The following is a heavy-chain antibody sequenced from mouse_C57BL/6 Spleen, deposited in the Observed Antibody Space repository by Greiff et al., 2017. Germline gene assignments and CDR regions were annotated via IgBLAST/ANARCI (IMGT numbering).Heavy chain of an antibody. CDR1: GYSFTDYN. V-gene: IGHV1-39*01. CDR2: INPNYGTT. Sequence: VQLQQSGPELVKPGASVKISCKASGYSFTDYNMNWVKQSNGKSLEWIGVINPNYGTTSYNQKFKGKATLTVDKSSSTAYMQLNSLTSEDSAVDYCASDYSGGSYAMDYWGQGTSVTVSS. CDR3: ASDYSGGSYAMDY. J-gene: IGHJ4*01. D-gene: IGHD1-1*01.